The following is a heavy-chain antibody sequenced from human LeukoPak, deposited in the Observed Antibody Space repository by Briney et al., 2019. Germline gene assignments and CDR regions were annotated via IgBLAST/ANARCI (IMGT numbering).Heavy chain of an antibody. CDR3: ASRIAVAGGNFDY. CDR1: GGTFSSYA. J-gene: IGHJ4*02. D-gene: IGHD6-19*01. Sequence: SVTVSCKASGGTFSSYAISWVRQAPGQGLEWMGRIIPILGIANYAQKFQGRVTITADKSTSTAYMELSSLRSEDTAVYYCASRIAVAGGNFDYWGQGTLVTVSS. CDR2: IIPILGIA. V-gene: IGHV1-69*04.